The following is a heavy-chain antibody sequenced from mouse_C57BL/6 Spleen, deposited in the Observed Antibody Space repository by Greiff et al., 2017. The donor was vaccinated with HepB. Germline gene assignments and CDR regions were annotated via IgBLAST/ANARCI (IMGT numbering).Heavy chain of an antibody. J-gene: IGHJ1*03. CDR1: GYTFTSYW. D-gene: IGHD1-1*01. Sequence: VQLQQPGAELVKPGASVKMSCKASGYTFTSYWITWVKQRPGQGLEWIGDIYPGSGSTNYNEKFKSKATLTVDTSSSTAYMQLSSLTSEDSAVYDCARGTTDPLWYFDVWGTGTTVTVSS. CDR3: ARGTTDPLWYFDV. V-gene: IGHV1-55*01. CDR2: IYPGSGST.